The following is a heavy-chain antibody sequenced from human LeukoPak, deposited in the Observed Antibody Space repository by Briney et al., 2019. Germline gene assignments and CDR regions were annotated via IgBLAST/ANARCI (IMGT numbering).Heavy chain of an antibody. Sequence: SVKVSCKASGYSFADYYMHWVRQAPGQGLEWMGWINPNSGGTNYAQKFQGRVTMTRDTSIGTAYMELSRLRSDDTAVYYCARADYDFWSGYYTSPNYFDYWGQGTLVTVSS. CDR2: INPNSGGT. V-gene: IGHV1-2*02. CDR1: GYSFADYY. D-gene: IGHD3-3*01. J-gene: IGHJ4*02. CDR3: ARADYDFWSGYYTSPNYFDY.